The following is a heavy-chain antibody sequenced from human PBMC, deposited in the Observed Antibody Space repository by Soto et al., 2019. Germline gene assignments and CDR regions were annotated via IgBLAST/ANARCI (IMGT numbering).Heavy chain of an antibody. D-gene: IGHD3-22*01. Sequence: SETLSLTCTVSGDTSTSYYWGWIRQAPGKGLEWIGHIHNSGTSTHNPSLNGRVTISIDMSKKQFSLKLTSLTSADTAVYYFARDFYDSVGYTWFDSWSQGTLVTVS. CDR2: IHNSGTS. V-gene: IGHV4-59*01. CDR3: ARDFYDSVGYTWFDS. CDR1: GDTSTSYY. J-gene: IGHJ5*01.